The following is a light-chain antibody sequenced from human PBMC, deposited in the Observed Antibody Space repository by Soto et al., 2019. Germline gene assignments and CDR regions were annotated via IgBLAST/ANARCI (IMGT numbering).Light chain of an antibody. CDR2: DIS. V-gene: IGKV3-11*01. CDR3: QQRSRWPRNT. Sequence: EIVLTQSPATVSLSPGERATLSCRASQSVPRHLAWYQQKPGQAPRLLIYDISNRDTGIPARFSGSGSGTDFTLTISSLEPEDSAVYYCQQRSRWPRNTFGQGTKLEIK. CDR1: QSVPRH. J-gene: IGKJ2*01.